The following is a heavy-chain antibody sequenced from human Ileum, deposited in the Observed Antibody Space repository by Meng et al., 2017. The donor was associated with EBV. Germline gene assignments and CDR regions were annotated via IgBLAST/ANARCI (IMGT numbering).Heavy chain of an antibody. CDR3: ARVRVIPAAIGFDY. V-gene: IGHV4-4*02. D-gene: IGHD2-2*02. CDR2: IYRGGGT. CDR1: GGSSSSSDW. J-gene: IGHJ4*02. Sequence: QAQRQESGPGLVKPSGTLSLTLAVSGGSSSSSDWWSWVRQPPGKGLEWIGEIYRGGGTNYNASLKSRVTISVDTSKNHFSLKLNSVTAADTAVYYCARVRVIPAAIGFDYWGQGTLVTVSS.